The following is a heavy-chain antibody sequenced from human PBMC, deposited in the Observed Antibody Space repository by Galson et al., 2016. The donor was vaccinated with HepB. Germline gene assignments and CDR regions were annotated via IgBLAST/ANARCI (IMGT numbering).Heavy chain of an antibody. CDR1: GFTFSRYT. V-gene: IGHV3-30-3*01. Sequence: FLRLSCAASGFTFSRYTMHRVRQAPGKGLEWVAVISSDGSKEYYADSVKGRFTISRDNSRNTLHLQMNSLRAEDAAVYYCAKDNAAWLVDYWGQGSLVTVSS. CDR3: AKDNAAWLVDY. J-gene: IGHJ4*02. D-gene: IGHD6-19*01. CDR2: ISSDGSKE.